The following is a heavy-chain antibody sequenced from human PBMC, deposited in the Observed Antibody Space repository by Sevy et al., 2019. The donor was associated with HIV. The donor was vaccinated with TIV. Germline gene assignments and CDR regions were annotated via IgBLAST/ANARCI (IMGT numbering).Heavy chain of an antibody. Sequence: GGSLRLSCAASGFTFSSYAMNWVRQAPGKGLEWVSAFSVGGHVTKYEDSVKGRFTISSDNSRNILYLQMNSLRAEDTAVYYCAKSISADPVLYYFDYWGQGTLVTVSS. D-gene: IGHD3-9*01. V-gene: IGHV3-23*01. CDR2: FSVGGHVT. CDR3: AKSISADPVLYYFDY. J-gene: IGHJ4*02. CDR1: GFTFSSYA.